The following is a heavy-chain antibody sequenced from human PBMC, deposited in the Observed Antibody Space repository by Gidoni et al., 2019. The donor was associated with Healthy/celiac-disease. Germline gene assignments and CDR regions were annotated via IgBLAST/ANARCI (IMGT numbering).Heavy chain of an antibody. Sequence: EVQLVASGGGLVQPGRSLRLSCTASGFTFGDYAMSWFRQAPGKGLEWVGFIRSKAYGGTTEYAESVKGRFTISRDDSKSIAYLQMNSLKTEDTAVYYCTRVGLVNGWFDPWGQGTLVTVSS. D-gene: IGHD2-8*01. CDR1: GFTFGDYA. CDR3: TRVGLVNGWFDP. J-gene: IGHJ5*02. CDR2: IRSKAYGGTT. V-gene: IGHV3-49*03.